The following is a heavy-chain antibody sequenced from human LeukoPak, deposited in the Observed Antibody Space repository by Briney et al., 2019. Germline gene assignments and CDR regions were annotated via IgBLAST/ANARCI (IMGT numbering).Heavy chain of an antibody. D-gene: IGHD3-22*01. CDR3: ARQPSYYYDSSGYLYYFGY. V-gene: IGHV4-39*01. CDR1: GGSISSSSYY. J-gene: IGHJ4*02. CDR2: IYYSGST. Sequence: SETLSLTCTVSGGSISSSSYYWGWIRQPPGKGLEWMGSIYYSGSTYYNPSLKSRVTISVDTSKNQFSLKLSSVTAADTAVYYCARQPSYYYDSSGYLYYFGYWGQGTLVTVSS.